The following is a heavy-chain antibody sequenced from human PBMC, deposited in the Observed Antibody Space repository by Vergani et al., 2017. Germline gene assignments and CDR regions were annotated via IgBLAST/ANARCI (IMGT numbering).Heavy chain of an antibody. D-gene: IGHD6-19*01. Sequence: EVPLVESGGGLVKPGGSLRLSCTASGFTFSSYSMNWVRQGPGKGLEWVSSISSSSSYIYYADSVKGRFTISRDNAKNSLYLQMNSLRAEDTAVYYCARDPNSSGWYYFDYWGQGTLVTVSS. V-gene: IGHV3-21*01. J-gene: IGHJ4*02. CDR3: ARDPNSSGWYYFDY. CDR2: ISSSSSYI. CDR1: GFTFSSYS.